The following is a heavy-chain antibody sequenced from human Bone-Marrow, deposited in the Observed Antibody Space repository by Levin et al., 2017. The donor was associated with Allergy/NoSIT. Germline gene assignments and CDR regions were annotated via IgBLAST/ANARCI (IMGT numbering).Heavy chain of an antibody. D-gene: IGHD3-10*01. CDR1: GGSFSGYY. Sequence: PSETLSLTCAVYGGSFSGYYWSWIRQPPGKGLEWIGEINHSGSTNYNPSLKSRVTISVDTPKNQFSLKLSSVTAADTAVYYCASLAYDGSGSPLGYWGQGTLVTVSS. CDR3: ASLAYDGSGSPLGY. CDR2: INHSGST. J-gene: IGHJ4*02. V-gene: IGHV4-34*01.